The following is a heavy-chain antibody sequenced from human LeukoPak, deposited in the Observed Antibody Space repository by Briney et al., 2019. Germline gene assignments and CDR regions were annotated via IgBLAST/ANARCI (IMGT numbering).Heavy chain of an antibody. D-gene: IGHD3-10*01. Sequence: GSSVKVSCKASGGTFSSYAISWVRQAPGQGLEWMGWINPNSGGTNYAQKFQGRVTMTRDTSISTAYMELSRLRSDDTAVYYCARVLWFGELSTYYFDYWGQGTLVTVSS. CDR1: GGTFSSYA. CDR2: INPNSGGT. V-gene: IGHV1-2*02. J-gene: IGHJ4*02. CDR3: ARVLWFGELSTYYFDY.